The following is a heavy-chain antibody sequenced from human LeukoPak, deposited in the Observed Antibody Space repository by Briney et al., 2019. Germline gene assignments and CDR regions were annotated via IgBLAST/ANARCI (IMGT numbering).Heavy chain of an antibody. CDR1: GFNFRSSG. CDR2: IQSDTSQI. J-gene: IGHJ3*02. V-gene: IGHV3-30*02. Sequence: PGGSLRLSCAASGFNFRSSGMHWVRQAPGTGLEGVAFIQSDTSQIYYADSVKGRFTISRDNPKNTVYLQMNSLRTEDTAVYFCAREGSRLVIHAFDIWGQGTMVTVSS. D-gene: IGHD2-21*01. CDR3: AREGSRLVIHAFDI.